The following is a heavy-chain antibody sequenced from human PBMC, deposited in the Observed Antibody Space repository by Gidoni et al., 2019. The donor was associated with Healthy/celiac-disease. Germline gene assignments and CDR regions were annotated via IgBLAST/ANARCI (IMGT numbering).Heavy chain of an antibody. CDR1: GFTFDDYA. CDR3: ANLYSSTSDAFDI. Sequence: EVQLVESGGGVVQPGGSLRLSCAASGFTFDDYAMHWVRQAPGKGLEWVSLISGDGGSTYDADSVKGRFTISRDNSKNSLYLQMNSLRTEDTALYYCANLYSSTSDAFDIWGQGTMVTVSS. CDR2: ISGDGGST. J-gene: IGHJ3*02. V-gene: IGHV3-43*02. D-gene: IGHD2-2*01.